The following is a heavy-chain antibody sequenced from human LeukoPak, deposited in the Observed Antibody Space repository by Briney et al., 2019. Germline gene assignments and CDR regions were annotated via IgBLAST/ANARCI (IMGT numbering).Heavy chain of an antibody. D-gene: IGHD3-10*01. CDR3: ARLRGGVQLWGD. J-gene: IGHJ4*01. V-gene: IGHV4-39*01. Sequence: SETLSLTCTVSSGSFSSSSYFCGCIRQSPGMGLEWIATINYSGTTYYNPSLKSRVTTSVDTSRNQFSLKLTSVTAADTAVYYCARLRGGVQLWGDWGQGALVTVSS. CDR2: INYSGTT. CDR1: SGSFSSSSYF.